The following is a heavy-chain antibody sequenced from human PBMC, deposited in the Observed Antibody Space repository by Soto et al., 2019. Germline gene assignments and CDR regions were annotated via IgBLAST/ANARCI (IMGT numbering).Heavy chain of an antibody. CDR2: ISYDGSTK. Sequence: QVQLVESGGGVVQPGRSLRLSCAASGFTFSIYGMHWVRQAPGKGLEWGALISYDGSTKFYADSVKGRFTISRDNSKSTLNLEMNSLSAEDTAVYFCSKDAKKYHYYNHGMDVGGQGPTVTVSS. CDR1: GFTFSIYG. J-gene: IGHJ6*02. CDR3: SKDAKKYHYYNHGMDV. D-gene: IGHD2-2*01. V-gene: IGHV3-30*18.